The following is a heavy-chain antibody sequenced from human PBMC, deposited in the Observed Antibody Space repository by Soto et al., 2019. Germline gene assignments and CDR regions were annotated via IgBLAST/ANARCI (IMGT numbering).Heavy chain of an antibody. CDR2: IIPIFGTA. CDR3: ARVRIVGATRDYYGMDV. Sequence: SVKVSCKASGGTFSSYAISWVRQAPGQGLEWMGRIIPIFGTANYAQKFQGRVTITADESTSTAYMELSSLRSEDTAVYYCARVRIVGATRDYYGMDVWGQGTTVTVSS. D-gene: IGHD1-26*01. V-gene: IGHV1-69*13. J-gene: IGHJ6*02. CDR1: GGTFSSYA.